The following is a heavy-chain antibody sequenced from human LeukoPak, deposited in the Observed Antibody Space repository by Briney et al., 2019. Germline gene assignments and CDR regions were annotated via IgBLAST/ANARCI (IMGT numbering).Heavy chain of an antibody. V-gene: IGHV1-24*01. Sequence: ASVKVSCKVSGYTLTELSMHWVRQAPGKGLEWMGGFDPEDGETIYAQKFQGRVTMTEDTSTDTAYMELSSLRPEDTAVYYCATDLTYYYDSGLVYWGQGTLVTVSS. D-gene: IGHD3-22*01. CDR1: GYTLTELS. CDR2: FDPEDGET. J-gene: IGHJ4*02. CDR3: ATDLTYYYDSGLVY.